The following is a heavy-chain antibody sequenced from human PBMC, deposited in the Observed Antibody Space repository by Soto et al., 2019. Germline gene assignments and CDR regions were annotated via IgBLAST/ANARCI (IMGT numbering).Heavy chain of an antibody. CDR1: GVSISSNYY. CDR3: VRSFGWYAIDY. J-gene: IGHJ4*02. CDR2: ISHIGSV. D-gene: IGHD6-19*01. V-gene: IGHV4-4*02. Sequence: QVLLQESGPGLVQPSGTLSLSCAVSGVSISSNYYWGWVRQSPGKGLEWLGDISHIGSVNYSPSLMSRVTISMDRSENQFSLTLNSVTAADTAVYYCVRSFGWYAIDYWGQGTLVIVSS.